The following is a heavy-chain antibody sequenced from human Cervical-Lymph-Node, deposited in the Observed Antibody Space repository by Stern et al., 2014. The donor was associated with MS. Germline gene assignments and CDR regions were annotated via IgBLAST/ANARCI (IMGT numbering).Heavy chain of an antibody. CDR2: IILIPGLA. Sequence: QVQLVQSGPEVKEPGSSMTVSCKVSGGTFTCYSFSWVRQAPGQVLLWIGRIILIPGLAMVAPKFQGRVKITADKSTKTAYMEMTSLTSEDTAVYYCAREDFWNGGHFDNWGQGTLVTVSS. V-gene: IGHV1-69*09. CDR3: AREDFWNGGHFDN. D-gene: IGHD3-3*01. J-gene: IGHJ4*02. CDR1: GGTFTCYS.